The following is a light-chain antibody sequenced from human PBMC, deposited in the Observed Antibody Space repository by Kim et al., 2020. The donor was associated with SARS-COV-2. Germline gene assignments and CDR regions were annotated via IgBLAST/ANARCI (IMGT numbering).Light chain of an antibody. V-gene: IGLV3-1*01. CDR2: QDS. CDR3: QAWDSSTHWV. Sequence: VSPGQTASITCAGDKLGDKYACWYQQKPGQSPVLVIYQDSKRPSGIPERFSGSNSGNTATPTISGTQAMDEADYYCQAWDSSTHWVFGGGTQLTVL. CDR1: KLGDKY. J-gene: IGLJ3*02.